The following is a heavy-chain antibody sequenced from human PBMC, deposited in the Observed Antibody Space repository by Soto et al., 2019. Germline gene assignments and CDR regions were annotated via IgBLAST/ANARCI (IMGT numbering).Heavy chain of an antibody. D-gene: IGHD3-10*01. CDR1: GDMFTSYW. Sequence: PVESLKISCKGRGDMFTSYWITWVRQMPGKGLEWMGRIDPSDSYTIYNPSFEGHVTISIDKSISTAYLHWNSLKASATAMYYCGTLRGVAEFEFCRQGTLGTVCS. J-gene: IGHJ4*02. CDR2: IDPSDSYT. CDR3: GTLRGVAEFEF. V-gene: IGHV5-10-1*01.